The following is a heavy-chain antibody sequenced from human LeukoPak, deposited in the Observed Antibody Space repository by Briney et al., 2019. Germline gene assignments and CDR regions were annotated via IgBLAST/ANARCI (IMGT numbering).Heavy chain of an antibody. D-gene: IGHD6-13*01. J-gene: IGHJ2*01. CDR3: ARDCASIAAAVYWYFDL. CDR2: ISHDGSDK. Sequence: GGSLRLSCAASGFTVSDNYMNWVRQAPGTGLEWVAFISHDGSDKYYADSVKGRFTISRDNSKNTLYLQMNSLRPEDTAVYYCARDCASIAAAVYWYFDLWGRGTLVTVSS. V-gene: IGHV3-30-3*01. CDR1: GFTVSDNY.